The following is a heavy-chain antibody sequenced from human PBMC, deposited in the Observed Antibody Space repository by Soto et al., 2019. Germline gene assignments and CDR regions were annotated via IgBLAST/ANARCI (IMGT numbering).Heavy chain of an antibody. D-gene: IGHD2-21*02. J-gene: IGHJ5*02. Sequence: SETLSLTCTVSGTSISSYYWSWIRQPPGKGLEWIANIHYSGTTNYNPSLASRVTLSVDTSKNQFSLKLSSATAADTAVYYCAREHYCGGDCHPWGQGTLVTVSS. CDR2: IHYSGTT. CDR3: AREHYCGGDCHP. V-gene: IGHV4-59*12. CDR1: GTSISSYY.